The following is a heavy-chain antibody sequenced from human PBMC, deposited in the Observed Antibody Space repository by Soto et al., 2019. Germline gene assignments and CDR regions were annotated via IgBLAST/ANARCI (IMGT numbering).Heavy chain of an antibody. D-gene: IGHD6-13*01. J-gene: IGHJ4*02. CDR2: ISYDGSNK. CDR3: AKDHPYSSSWSAFDY. V-gene: IGHV3-30*18. CDR1: GFTFSSYG. Sequence: QVQLVESGGGVVQPGRSLRLSCAASGFTFSSYGMHWVRQAPGKGLEWVAVISYDGSNKYYADSVKGRFTISRDNSKNTLYLQMNSLRAEDTAVYYCAKDHPYSSSWSAFDYWGQGTLVTVSS.